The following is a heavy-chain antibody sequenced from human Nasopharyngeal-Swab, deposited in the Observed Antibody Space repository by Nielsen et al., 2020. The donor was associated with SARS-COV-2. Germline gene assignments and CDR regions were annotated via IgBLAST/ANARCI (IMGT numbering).Heavy chain of an antibody. V-gene: IGHV5-51*01. CDR2: IYPGDSDT. CDR3: ARHDGRLHLRGYSSLFDP. D-gene: IGHD5-18*01. Sequence: GESLKISCKGSGYSFTSYWIGWVRQMPGKGLECMGIIYPGDSDTRYSPSFQGQVTISADKSISTAYLQWSSLKASDTAMYYCARHDGRLHLRGYSSLFDPWGQGTLVTVSS. J-gene: IGHJ5*02. CDR1: GYSFTSYW.